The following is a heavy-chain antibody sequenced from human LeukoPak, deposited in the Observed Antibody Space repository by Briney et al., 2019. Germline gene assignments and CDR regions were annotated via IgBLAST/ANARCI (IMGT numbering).Heavy chain of an antibody. J-gene: IGHJ6*02. Sequence: ASVKVSCKASGYTFTGYYMHWVRKAPGQGLEWMGWINPNSGGTNYAQKFQGRVTMTRDTSISTAYMELSRLRSDDTAVYYCASVYYDSSGYYYNYYYYGMDVWGQGTTVTVSS. D-gene: IGHD3-22*01. V-gene: IGHV1-2*02. CDR2: INPNSGGT. CDR1: GYTFTGYY. CDR3: ASVYYDSSGYYYNYYYYGMDV.